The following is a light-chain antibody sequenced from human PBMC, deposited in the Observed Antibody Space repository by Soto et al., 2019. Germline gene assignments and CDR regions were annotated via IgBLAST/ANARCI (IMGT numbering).Light chain of an antibody. Sequence: DRQMTQSPSSLSASVGDRVTITCRASQSSSSYLNWYQHKPGKAPKLLISAASSLQSGVPSRFSGSGSGTDFTLTISSLQPEDFATYYCQQRYSTPRTFGQGTQVEIK. CDR2: AAS. CDR3: QQRYSTPRT. CDR1: QSSSSY. V-gene: IGKV1-39*01. J-gene: IGKJ1*01.